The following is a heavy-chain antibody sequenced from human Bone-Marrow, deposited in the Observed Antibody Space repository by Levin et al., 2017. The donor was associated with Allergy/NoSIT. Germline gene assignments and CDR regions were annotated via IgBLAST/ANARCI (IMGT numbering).Heavy chain of an antibody. Sequence: EASVKVSCKASGYTFTSYAMNWVRQAPGQGLEWMGWINTNTGNPTYAQGFTGRFVFSLDTSVSTAYLQICSLKAEDTAVYYCARSAYLWFGELSFYYYYGMDVWGQGTTVTVSS. V-gene: IGHV7-4-1*01. J-gene: IGHJ6*02. CDR2: INTNTGNP. D-gene: IGHD3-10*01. CDR3: ARSAYLWFGELSFYYYYGMDV. CDR1: GYTFTSYA.